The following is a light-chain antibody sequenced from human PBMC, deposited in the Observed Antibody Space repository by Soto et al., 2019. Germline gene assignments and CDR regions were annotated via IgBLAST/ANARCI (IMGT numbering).Light chain of an antibody. CDR1: QSVSSSY. CDR3: QQYGTTPWT. CDR2: GTS. V-gene: IGKV3-20*01. J-gene: IGKJ1*01. Sequence: EIVLTQSPGTLSLSPGERATLSCRASQSVSSSYLAWYQHKPGQAPRLLISGTSSMATGIPDRFSGSGAGTDFTLTISRLEPEEFAVYYCQQYGTTPWTFGQGTKVEVK.